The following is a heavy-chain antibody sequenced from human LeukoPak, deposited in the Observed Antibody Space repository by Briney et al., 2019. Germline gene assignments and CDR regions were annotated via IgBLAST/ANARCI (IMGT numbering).Heavy chain of an antibody. D-gene: IGHD3-22*01. CDR2: ISGYSGNT. J-gene: IGHJ4*02. CDR3: AREGYYDSSGAPDY. Sequence: ASVRVSCKASGYTFTSYGISWVRQGPGQGLEWMGWISGYSGNTNYAQKFQGRVTMTTDTSTSTAYMEMRSLRSDDTAVYYCAREGYYDSSGAPDYWGQGTLVTVSS. V-gene: IGHV1-18*01. CDR1: GYTFTSYG.